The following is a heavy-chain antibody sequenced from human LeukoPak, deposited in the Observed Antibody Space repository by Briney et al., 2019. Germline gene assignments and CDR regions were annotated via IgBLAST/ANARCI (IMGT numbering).Heavy chain of an antibody. CDR1: EYTFTDYY. CDR3: ARAPYCDITSCYTGANWFDP. Sequence: ASVKVSCKASEYTFTDYYIHWVRQAPGQRLEWMGRINPNTGDTNYAQKFQGRATMTRDTSISTAYMELSRLVSDDTAIYYCARAPYCDITSCYTGANWFDPWGQGTLVTVSS. V-gene: IGHV1-2*06. CDR2: INPNTGDT. D-gene: IGHD2-2*02. J-gene: IGHJ5*02.